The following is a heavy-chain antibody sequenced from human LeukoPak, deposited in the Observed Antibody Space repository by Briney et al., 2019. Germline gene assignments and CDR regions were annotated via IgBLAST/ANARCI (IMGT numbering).Heavy chain of an antibody. V-gene: IGHV1-2*02. Sequence: ASVKVSCEASGYTFTDYYMYWVRQAPGQGLEWMGWINPNDGGTKYVQKFQGRVTMTRDTSISTAYMELSRLRSDDTAVYYCARDISPTLRLGGDYYYYGMDVWGQGTTVTVSS. J-gene: IGHJ6*02. CDR3: ARDISPTLRLGGDYYYYGMDV. CDR1: GYTFTDYY. D-gene: IGHD3-16*01. CDR2: INPNDGGT.